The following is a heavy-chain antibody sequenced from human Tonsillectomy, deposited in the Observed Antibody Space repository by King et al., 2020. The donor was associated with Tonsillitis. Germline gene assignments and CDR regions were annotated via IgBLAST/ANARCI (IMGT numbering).Heavy chain of an antibody. Sequence: VQLVESGGGLVQPGGSLRLSCAASGFTFGSYAMSWVRQAPGKGLEWGSGVSGSGGSTYYADSVKGRFTISRDNSKNTLYLQMNSLRAEDTAVYYCAKEYYYDSSGYYRPEYFQHWGQGTLVTVSS. CDR1: GFTFGSYA. CDR2: VSGSGGST. D-gene: IGHD3-22*01. V-gene: IGHV3-23*04. J-gene: IGHJ1*01. CDR3: AKEYYYDSSGYYRPEYFQH.